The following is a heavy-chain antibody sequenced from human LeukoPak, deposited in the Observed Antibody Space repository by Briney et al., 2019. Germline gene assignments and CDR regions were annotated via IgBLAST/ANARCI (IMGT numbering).Heavy chain of an antibody. V-gene: IGHV3-23*01. J-gene: IGHJ4*02. D-gene: IGHD1-14*01. Sequence: PGGSLRLSCGASGFTFSSYAMSWVRQAPGKGLEWVSAISGSGGSTYDADSVKGRFTISRDNSKNTLYLQMNSLRADDTAVYYCASSKTAYRYFDYWGQGTLVTVSS. CDR3: ASSKTAYRYFDY. CDR2: ISGSGGST. CDR1: GFTFSSYA.